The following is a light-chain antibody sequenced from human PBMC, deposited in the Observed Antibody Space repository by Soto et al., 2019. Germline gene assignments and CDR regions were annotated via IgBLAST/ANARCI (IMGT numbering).Light chain of an antibody. V-gene: IGLV7-43*01. Sequence: QTVVTQEPSLTVSPGGTVTLTCAPSTGAVTSGYYPNWFQQKPGQAPRALIYTTNNKHSWTPARFSGSLLGCKAALTLSGVQPEDEAEYYCLLMYGAAWVFGGGTKLTVL. CDR2: TTN. CDR1: TGAVTSGYY. J-gene: IGLJ3*02. CDR3: LLMYGAAWV.